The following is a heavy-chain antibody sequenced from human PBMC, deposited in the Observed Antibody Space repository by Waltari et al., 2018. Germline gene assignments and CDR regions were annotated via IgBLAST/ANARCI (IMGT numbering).Heavy chain of an antibody. CDR1: GFTFRSYA. D-gene: IGHD6-6*01. CDR3: AAQYSSSSRELGRI. CDR2: IYSGGST. Sequence: QVQLVESGGGVVQPGRSLRLSCAASGFTFRSYAMHWVRQAPGKGLEWGAVIYSGGSTYYEDSVKGRFTISRDNSKNTLYLQMNSLRAEDTAVYYCAAQYSSSSRELGRIWGQGTMVTVSS. J-gene: IGHJ3*02. V-gene: IGHV3-NL1*01.